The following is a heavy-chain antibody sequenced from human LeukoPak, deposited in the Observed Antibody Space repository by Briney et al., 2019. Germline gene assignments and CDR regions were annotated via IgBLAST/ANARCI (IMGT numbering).Heavy chain of an antibody. Sequence: PSETLSLTCTVSGGSVNSGSYFWRWIRQPPGKGLEWIGYIFHCGSTHYSPSLKTRVTISVDTSKNQFSLKLTSVTAADTAVYFWAQDGCRGDGWSTIDFWGQGTLLSVSS. CDR1: GGSVNSGSYF. CDR2: IFHCGST. D-gene: IGHD5-24*01. V-gene: IGHV4-61*01. CDR3: AQDGCRGDGWSTIDF. J-gene: IGHJ4*02.